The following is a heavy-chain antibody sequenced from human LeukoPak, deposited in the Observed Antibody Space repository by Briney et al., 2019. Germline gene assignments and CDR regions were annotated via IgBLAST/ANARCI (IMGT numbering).Heavy chain of an antibody. D-gene: IGHD1-14*01. Sequence: PGGSPRLSCAASGFTFSSYGMHWVRQAPGKDLEWVAFIRYDGSNKYYADSVKGRFTISRDNSKNTLYLQMNSLRAEDTAVYYCAKVKPSEKCFDYWGQGTLVTVSS. V-gene: IGHV3-30*02. CDR2: IRYDGSNK. CDR1: GFTFSSYG. J-gene: IGHJ4*02. CDR3: AKVKPSEKCFDY.